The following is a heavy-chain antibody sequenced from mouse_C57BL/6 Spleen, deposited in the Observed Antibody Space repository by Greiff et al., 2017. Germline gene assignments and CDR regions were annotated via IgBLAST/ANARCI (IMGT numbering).Heavy chain of an antibody. Sequence: VQLQQSVAELVRPGASVKLSCTASGFNITNTYMPWVKQRPEQGLEWIGRLDPANGNTKYDPKFQGKATITADPSSNTAYMQLSSLTSEDTAIYYCARREYYGPYAMDYWGQGTSVTVSA. CDR2: LDPANGNT. J-gene: IGHJ4*01. D-gene: IGHD1-1*01. CDR1: GFNITNTY. CDR3: ARREYYGPYAMDY. V-gene: IGHV14-3*01.